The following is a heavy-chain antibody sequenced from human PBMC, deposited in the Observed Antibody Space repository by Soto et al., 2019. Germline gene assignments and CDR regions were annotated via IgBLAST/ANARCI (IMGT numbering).Heavy chain of an antibody. CDR2: ISYDGSNK. J-gene: IGHJ3*02. V-gene: IGHV3-30-3*01. D-gene: IGHD3-10*01. CDR1: GFTFSSYA. Sequence: ESGGGVVQPGRSLRLSCAASGFTFSSYAMHWVRQAPGKGLEWVAVISYDGSNKYYADSVKGRFTISRDNSKNTLYLQMNSLRAEDTAVYYCARDGTRLLWFSVPNLHHDAFDIWGQGTMVTVSS. CDR3: ARDGTRLLWFSVPNLHHDAFDI.